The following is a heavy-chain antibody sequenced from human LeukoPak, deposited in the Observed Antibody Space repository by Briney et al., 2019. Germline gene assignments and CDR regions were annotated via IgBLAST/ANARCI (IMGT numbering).Heavy chain of an antibody. CDR3: AKATMRSCNGFYCYHFDC. J-gene: IGHJ4*02. CDR2: IYYSGNT. D-gene: IGHD3-22*01. V-gene: IGHV4-39*01. Sequence: SETLSLTCTVSGDSISSSSSYWGWIRQPPGKGLEWVGSIYYSGNTYYNTSLKSRVTISVDTSKNQFSLKLNSVTAANTAVYFCAKATMRSCNGFYCYHFDCWGQGTLVTVSS. CDR1: GDSISSSSSY.